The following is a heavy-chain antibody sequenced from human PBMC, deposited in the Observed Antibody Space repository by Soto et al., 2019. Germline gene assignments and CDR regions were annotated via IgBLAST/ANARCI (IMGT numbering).Heavy chain of an antibody. J-gene: IGHJ6*02. CDR2: MNPNSGNT. Sequence: QVQLVQSGAEVKKPGASVKVSCKASGYTFTSYDINWVRQATGQGLEWMGWMNPNSGNTGYAQKVQGRVTMTRNTSISTAYMELSSLRSEDTAVYYCARRGYSSSWYYYYYHGMDVWGQGTTVTVSS. V-gene: IGHV1-8*01. CDR1: GYTFTSYD. CDR3: ARRGYSSSWYYYYYHGMDV. D-gene: IGHD6-13*01.